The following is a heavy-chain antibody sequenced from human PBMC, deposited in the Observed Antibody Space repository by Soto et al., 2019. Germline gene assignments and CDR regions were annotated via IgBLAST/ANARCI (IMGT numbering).Heavy chain of an antibody. D-gene: IGHD3-22*01. CDR1: GYTFTSYG. CDR3: ARGTYYDSRRSWFDP. V-gene: IGHV1-18*01. Sequence: ASVKVSCKASGYTFTSYGISWVRQAPGQGLEWMGWISAYNGNTNYAQKLQGRVTMTTDTSTSTAYMELRSLRSDDTAVYYCARGTYYDSRRSWFDPWGQGTLVTVSS. CDR2: ISAYNGNT. J-gene: IGHJ5*02.